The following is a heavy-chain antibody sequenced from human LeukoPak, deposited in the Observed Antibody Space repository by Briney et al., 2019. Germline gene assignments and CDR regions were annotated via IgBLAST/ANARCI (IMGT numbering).Heavy chain of an antibody. CDR2: ISSSSSYI. D-gene: IGHD6-19*01. J-gene: IGHJ4*02. CDR3: ARDQGAVAGRNY. Sequence: PGGSLRLSCAASGLPFRSYSMNWVRQAPGKGLEWVASISSSSSYIYYANSVKGRFTISRDNAKNALYLLMSRPRAEDTAVYYCARDQGAVAGRNYWGQGTLVTVSS. V-gene: IGHV3-21*01. CDR1: GLPFRSYS.